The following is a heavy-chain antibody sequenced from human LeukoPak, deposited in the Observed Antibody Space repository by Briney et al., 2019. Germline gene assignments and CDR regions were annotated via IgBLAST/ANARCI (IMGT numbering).Heavy chain of an antibody. V-gene: IGHV3-74*01. CDR3: ATKQWLAPPPDS. CDR2: INTDGTVT. J-gene: IGHJ4*02. CDR1: GFTFSKYW. D-gene: IGHD6-19*01. Sequence: PSGSLRLSCAASGFTFSKYWMLWVRQAPGKGLESVSRINTDGTVTTYADSVKGRFTVSRDNADNTMFLQMNSVRDEDTAVYYCATKQWLAPPPDSWGQGTRVTVSS.